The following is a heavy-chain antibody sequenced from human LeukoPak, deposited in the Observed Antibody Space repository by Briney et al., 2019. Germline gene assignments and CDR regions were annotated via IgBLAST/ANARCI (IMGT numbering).Heavy chain of an antibody. CDR2: ISSSGSTI. V-gene: IGHV3-11*01. Sequence: GGSLRLSCAASGFTFSDYYMSWIRQAPGKGLEWVSYISSSGSTIYYADSVKGRFTISRDNAKNSLYLQMNSLRAEDTAVYYCAKETSDYSNYDGLDVWGQGTTVTVSS. J-gene: IGHJ6*02. CDR1: GFTFSDYY. D-gene: IGHD4-11*01. CDR3: AKETSDYSNYDGLDV.